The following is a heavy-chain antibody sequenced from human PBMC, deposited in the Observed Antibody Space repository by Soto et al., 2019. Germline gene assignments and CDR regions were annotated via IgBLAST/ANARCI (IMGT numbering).Heavy chain of an antibody. D-gene: IGHD5-18*01. CDR3: ATAMVTPLGIGDIGDY. J-gene: IGHJ4*02. CDR1: GYSFTSYW. V-gene: IGHV5-51*01. CDR2: IYPGDSDT. Sequence: GESLKISCKGSGYSFTSYWIGWVRQMPGKGLEWMGIIYPGDSDTRYSPSFQGQVTISADKSISTAYLQWSSLKASDTAMYYCATAMVTPLGIGDIGDYWGQGTLVTVSS.